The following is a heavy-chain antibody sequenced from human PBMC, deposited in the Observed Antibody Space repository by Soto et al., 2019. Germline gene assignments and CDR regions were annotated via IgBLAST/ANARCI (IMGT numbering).Heavy chain of an antibody. V-gene: IGHV1-58*01. D-gene: IGHD3-3*01. CDR2: IVVGSGNT. CDR3: AAGAYDFWSAYSRSDY. CDR1: GFAFTSSA. Sequence: AASVKVSCKDSGFAFTSSAVQWVRQARGQRLEWIGWIVVGSGNTNYAQKFQERVTITRDMSTSTAYMELSSLRSEDTAVYYSAAGAYDFWSAYSRSDYWGQGTMVTVSS. J-gene: IGHJ4*02.